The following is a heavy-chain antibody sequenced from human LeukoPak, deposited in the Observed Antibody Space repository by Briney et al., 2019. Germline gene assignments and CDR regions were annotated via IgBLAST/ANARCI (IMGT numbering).Heavy chain of an antibody. CDR3: VRHIKPAGPWDGMDV. D-gene: IGHD1-26*01. Sequence: ASVKVSFKTSGYTFTSYDISWVRQAPGQGLEWVAWISAYNSNKNSAEKFQGRVTMTIDTSTSTAYMELRSLKSDDTAVYYCVRHIKPAGPWDGMDVWGQGTTVIVSS. CDR1: GYTFTSYD. CDR2: ISAYNSNK. J-gene: IGHJ6*02. V-gene: IGHV1-18*04.